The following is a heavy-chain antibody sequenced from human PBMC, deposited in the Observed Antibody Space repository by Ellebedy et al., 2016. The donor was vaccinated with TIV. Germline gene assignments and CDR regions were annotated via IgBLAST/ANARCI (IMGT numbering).Heavy chain of an antibody. D-gene: IGHD6-19*01. Sequence: MPSETLSLTCAVSGGSISSTNWWSWVRQAPGKGLEWIGEIFHSGTTNYNPSLKSRVTISVDKSKNRFSLKLTSVTAADTAVYYCASSGWPGHWGQGTLVTVSS. CDR2: IFHSGTT. CDR3: ASSGWPGH. J-gene: IGHJ4*02. V-gene: IGHV4-4*02. CDR1: GGSISSTNW.